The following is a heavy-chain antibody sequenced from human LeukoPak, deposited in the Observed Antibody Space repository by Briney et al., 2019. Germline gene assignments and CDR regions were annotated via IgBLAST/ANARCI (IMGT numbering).Heavy chain of an antibody. CDR1: GFTLSSYG. CDR2: IWYDGSNK. D-gene: IGHD4-17*01. V-gene: IGHV3-33*01. Sequence: QPGGSLRLSCAASGFTLSSYGMHWVRQAPGKGREWVAVIWYDGSNKYYADSVKGRFTISRDNSKNTLYLQMNSLRAEDTAVYYCARDNFSHYGDYVDYWGQGTLVTVSS. CDR3: ARDNFSHYGDYVDY. J-gene: IGHJ4*02.